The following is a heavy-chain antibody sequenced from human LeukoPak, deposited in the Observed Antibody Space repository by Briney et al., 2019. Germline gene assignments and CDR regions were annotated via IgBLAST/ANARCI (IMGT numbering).Heavy chain of an antibody. CDR3: AKDRVTMVRGVIGY. CDR1: GFTFSSYW. CDR2: IKQDGSEK. V-gene: IGHV3-7*01. D-gene: IGHD3-10*01. J-gene: IGHJ4*02. Sequence: GGSLRLSCAASGFTFSSYWMSWVRQAPGKGLEWVANIKQDGSEKYYVDSVKGRFIISRDNAKNSLYLQMNSLRAEDTAVYYCAKDRVTMVRGVIGYWGQGTLVTVSS.